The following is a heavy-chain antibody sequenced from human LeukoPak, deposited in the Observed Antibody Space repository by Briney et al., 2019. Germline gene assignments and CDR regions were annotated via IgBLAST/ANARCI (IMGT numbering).Heavy chain of an antibody. Sequence: GGSLRLSCAASGFTFSSYGMHWVRQAPGKGLEWVAVIWYDGSNKYYADSVKGRFTISRDNSKNTLYLQMNSLRAEDTAVYYCAKADYASYGMDVWGQGTTVTVSS. J-gene: IGHJ6*02. D-gene: IGHD3-16*01. V-gene: IGHV3-30*02. CDR1: GFTFSSYG. CDR2: IWYDGSNK. CDR3: AKADYASYGMDV.